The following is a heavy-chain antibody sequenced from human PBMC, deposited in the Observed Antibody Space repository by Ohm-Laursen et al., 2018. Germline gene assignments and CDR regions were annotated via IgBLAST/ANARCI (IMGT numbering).Heavy chain of an antibody. V-gene: IGHV3-23*01. J-gene: IGHJ5*02. Sequence: SLRLSCAAFGFTFSISGMTWVRQAPGKGLEWVSGISVSGSSTDYSDSVKGRFTISRDNSKNTLYLQMNSLRAEDTAFYYCAKEPEVKYNWFDPWGQGTLVTVSS. CDR1: GFTFSISG. CDR2: ISVSGSST. CDR3: AKEPEVKYNWFDP. D-gene: IGHD3-22*01.